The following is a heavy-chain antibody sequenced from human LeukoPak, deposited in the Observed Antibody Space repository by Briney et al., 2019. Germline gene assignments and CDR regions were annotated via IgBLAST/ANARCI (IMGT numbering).Heavy chain of an antibody. CDR1: GGSISSGTFY. CDR3: GRVGATIWTGMEF. D-gene: IGHD1-26*01. Sequence: SETLSLTCTVSGGSISSGTFYWGWVRQPPGKGLEWIGSIHYSGNTYYNPSLKSPVTISVDTSKNQFSLNLSSVTAADTAVYCAGRVGATIWTGMEFWGQGILVTVSS. V-gene: IGHV4-39*01. CDR2: IHYSGNT. J-gene: IGHJ4*02.